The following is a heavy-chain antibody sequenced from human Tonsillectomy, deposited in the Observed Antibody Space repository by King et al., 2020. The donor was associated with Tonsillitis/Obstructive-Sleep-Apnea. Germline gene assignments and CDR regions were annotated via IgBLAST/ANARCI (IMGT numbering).Heavy chain of an antibody. J-gene: IGHJ4*02. CDR2: IRGSGGST. CDR3: AKNGQSSGWSFDY. Sequence: VQLVESGGGLVQPGGSLRLSCAASGFTFSSYARSGVRQAPGKGLEWVSAIRGSGGSTYYADSVKGRFTISRDNSKNTLYLQMNSLRAEDTAVYYCAKNGQSSGWSFDYWGQGTLVTVSS. CDR1: GFTFSSYA. D-gene: IGHD6-19*01. V-gene: IGHV3-23*04.